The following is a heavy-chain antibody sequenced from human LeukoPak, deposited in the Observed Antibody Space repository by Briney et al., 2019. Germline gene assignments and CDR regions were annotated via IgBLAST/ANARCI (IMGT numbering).Heavy chain of an antibody. CDR3: ARFPRVANRWYFDL. CDR1: GGSINNSSHY. D-gene: IGHD5-12*01. J-gene: IGHJ2*01. Sequence: SQTLSLTCSGSGGSINNSSHYWSWIRHHPEKGLEWIGYIFHSGDTLYNPSLQGRLSISIDTSQNHFSLNLASVTAAATAVYYCARFPRVANRWYFDLWGRGSLVVVSS. V-gene: IGHV4-31*03. CDR2: IFHSGDT.